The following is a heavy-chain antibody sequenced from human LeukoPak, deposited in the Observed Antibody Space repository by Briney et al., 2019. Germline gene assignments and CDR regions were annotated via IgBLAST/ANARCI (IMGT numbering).Heavy chain of an antibody. CDR1: GYTFTSYG. J-gene: IGHJ4*02. V-gene: IGHV1-18*01. CDR3: ARDHLPIVVVPAAPGY. CDR2: VSAYNGNT. D-gene: IGHD2-2*01. Sequence: ASVKVSCKASGYTFTSYGISWVRQAPGQGLEWMGWVSAYNGNTNYAQKLQGRVTMTTDTSTSTAYMELRSLRSDDTAVYYCARDHLPIVVVPAAPGYWGQGTLVTVSS.